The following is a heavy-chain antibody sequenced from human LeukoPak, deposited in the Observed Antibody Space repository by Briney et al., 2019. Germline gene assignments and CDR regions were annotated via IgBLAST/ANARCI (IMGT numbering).Heavy chain of an antibody. CDR2: INHSGST. D-gene: IGHD6-13*01. J-gene: IGHJ4*02. V-gene: IGHV4-39*07. CDR1: GGSISSSSYY. CDR3: ARGLSVNGSSAAAAGRGYFDY. Sequence: PSETLSLTCTVSGGSISSSSYYWSWIRQPPGKGLEWIGEINHSGSTNYNPSLKSRVTISVDTSKNQFSLKLTSVTAADTAVYYCARGLSVNGSSAAAAGRGYFDYWGQGTLVTVSS.